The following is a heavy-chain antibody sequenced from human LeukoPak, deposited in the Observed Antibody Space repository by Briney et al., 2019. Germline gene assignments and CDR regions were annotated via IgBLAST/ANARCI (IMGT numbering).Heavy chain of an antibody. CDR2: ISGSGGST. V-gene: IGHV3-23*01. CDR1: GFTSSSYA. Sequence: GGSLRLSCAASGFTSSSYAMSWVRQAPGKGLEWVSGISGSGGSTYYADSVKGRFTISRDNSKNTLYLQMNSLRAEDTAVYYCAKDLSYQLPSYGMDVWGQGTTVTVAS. J-gene: IGHJ6*02. CDR3: AKDLSYQLPSYGMDV. D-gene: IGHD2-2*01.